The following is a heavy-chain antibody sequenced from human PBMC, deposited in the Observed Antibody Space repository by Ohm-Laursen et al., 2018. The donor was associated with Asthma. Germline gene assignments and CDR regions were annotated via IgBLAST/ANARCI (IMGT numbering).Heavy chain of an antibody. CDR2: IYERGST. V-gene: IGHV4-61*01. Sequence: SDTLSLTCSVSGASVGSGSSFWSWIRQPPGKGLEWIGYIYERGSTNYYPSLKGRVTISLDTSKNQFSLRLSSVTAADTAVYYCARYEHSNYFNYWGQGTLVTVSS. CDR3: ARYEHSNYFNY. J-gene: IGHJ4*02. CDR1: GASVGSGSSF. D-gene: IGHD4-11*01.